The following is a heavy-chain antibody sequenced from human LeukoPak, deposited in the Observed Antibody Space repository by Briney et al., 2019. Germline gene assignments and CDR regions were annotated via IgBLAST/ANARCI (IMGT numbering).Heavy chain of an antibody. CDR3: ANRMTF. D-gene: IGHD2/OR15-2a*01. V-gene: IGHV3-53*04. J-gene: IGHJ4*02. Sequence: GGSLRLSCAASGVTVSRDYMSWVRQAPGKGLEWVSVIYSDGNTYYADSVKGRFTISRHNSKSTLFLQMDSLRTEDTAIYYCANRMTFGGQGTLVTVSS. CDR1: GVTVSRDY. CDR2: IYSDGNT.